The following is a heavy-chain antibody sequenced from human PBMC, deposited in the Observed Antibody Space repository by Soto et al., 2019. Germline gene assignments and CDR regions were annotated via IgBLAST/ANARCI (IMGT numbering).Heavy chain of an antibody. J-gene: IGHJ2*01. CDR3: FFQAEDGIRGLCTVSAFLLNRSSDL. Sequence: GKELEWIGYIYYSGSTNYNPSLKSRVTISVATSKNQFSLKLSSVTAADTAVYFFFFQAEDGIRGLCTVSAFLLNRSSDL. V-gene: IGHV4-59*01. D-gene: IGHD2-15*01. CDR2: IYYSGST.